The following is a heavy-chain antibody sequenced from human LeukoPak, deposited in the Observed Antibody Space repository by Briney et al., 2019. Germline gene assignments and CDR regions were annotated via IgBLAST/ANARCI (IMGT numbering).Heavy chain of an antibody. CDR2: ITTSYA. J-gene: IGHJ5*02. CDR1: GFTFSDYY. CDR3: AREESGRCFGALGA. Sequence: GGSLRLSCAASGFTFSDYYMSWIRQAPGKGLEWVAYITTSYADYAGSVKGRFTISRDNVKNSLYLQMNSLRAEDTGLYYCAREESGRCFGALGAWGQGTLVTVSS. V-gene: IGHV3-11*06. D-gene: IGHD1-26*01.